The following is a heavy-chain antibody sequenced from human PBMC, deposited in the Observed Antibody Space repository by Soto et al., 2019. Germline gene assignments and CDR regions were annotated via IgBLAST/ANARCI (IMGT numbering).Heavy chain of an antibody. CDR3: ARDTSIVVANRETNGAFDI. CDR2: ISYDGSNK. J-gene: IGHJ3*02. CDR1: GFTFSSYA. V-gene: IGHV3-30-3*01. D-gene: IGHD3-22*01. Sequence: QVQLVESGGGVVQPGRSLRLSCAASGFTFSSYAMHWVRQAPGKGLEWVAVISYDGSNKYYADSVKGRFTISRDNSKNXVXPQRNRLRAEDTAVYYCARDTSIVVANRETNGAFDIWGQGTMVTVSS.